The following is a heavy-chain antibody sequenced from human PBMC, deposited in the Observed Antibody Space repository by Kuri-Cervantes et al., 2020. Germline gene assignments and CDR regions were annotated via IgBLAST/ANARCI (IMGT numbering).Heavy chain of an antibody. D-gene: IGHD1-14*01. V-gene: IGHV4-59*04. CDR1: GGSISSYY. CDR3: ARQSGNHRGQFDY. J-gene: IGHJ4*02. Sequence: SETLSLTCTVSGGSISSYYWSWIRQPPGKGLEWIGYIYYSGSTYYNPSLKSRVTISVDTSKNQFSLKLSSVTAADTAVYYCARQSGNHRGQFDYWGQGTLVTVSS. CDR2: IYYSGST.